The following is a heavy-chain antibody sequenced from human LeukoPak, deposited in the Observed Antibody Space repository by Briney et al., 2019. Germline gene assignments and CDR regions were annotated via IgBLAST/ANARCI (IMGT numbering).Heavy chain of an antibody. CDR2: TSSSSSTI. Sequence: GGSLRLSCAASGFTFSGYDMSWVRQASGKGLEGVSYTSSSSSTIYYADSVKSRFTISRDNAKNSLYLQMNSLRAEDTAVYYCARLRYYGMDVWGQGTTVTVSS. CDR1: GFTFSGYD. J-gene: IGHJ6*02. CDR3: ARLRYYGMDV. V-gene: IGHV3-48*04.